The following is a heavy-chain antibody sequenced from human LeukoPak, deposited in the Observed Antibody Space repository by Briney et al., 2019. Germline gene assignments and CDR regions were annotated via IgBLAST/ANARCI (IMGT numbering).Heavy chain of an antibody. J-gene: IGHJ4*02. V-gene: IGHV4-34*01. Sequence: SETLSLTCAVYGGSFSGYYRSWIRQPPGKGLEWIGEINHSGSTNYNPSLKSRVTISVDTSKNQFSLKLSSVTAADTAVYYCARTDYGDYTQVSLDYWGQGTLVTVSS. CDR1: GGSFSGYY. CDR3: ARTDYGDYTQVSLDY. CDR2: INHSGST. D-gene: IGHD4-17*01.